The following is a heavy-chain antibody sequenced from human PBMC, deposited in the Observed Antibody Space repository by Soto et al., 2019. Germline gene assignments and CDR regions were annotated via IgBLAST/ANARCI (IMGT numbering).Heavy chain of an antibody. J-gene: IGHJ6*03. V-gene: IGHV4-39*01. D-gene: IGHD3-3*01. CDR3: ASQRKESITIFGVVINSDYYYMDV. Sequence: SETLSLTCTVSGGSISSSSYYWGWIRQPPGKGLEWIGSIYYSGSTYYNPSLKSRVTISVDTSKNQFSLKLSSVTAADTAVYYCASQRKESITIFGVVINSDYYYMDVWGKGTTVTVSS. CDR2: IYYSGST. CDR1: GGSISSSSYY.